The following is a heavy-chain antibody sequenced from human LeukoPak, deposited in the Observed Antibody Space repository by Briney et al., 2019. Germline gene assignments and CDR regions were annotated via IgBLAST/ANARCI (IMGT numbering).Heavy chain of an antibody. J-gene: IGHJ4*02. V-gene: IGHV3-23*01. CDR2: ISGSGGST. D-gene: IGHD3-9*01. Sequence: GGSLRLSCAASGFTFSSYAMSWVRQAPGKGLEWVSAISGSGGSTYYADSVKGGFTISRDDSKNTLYLQMNSLRAEDTAAYYCAKGYYFDILSGYSSLDSWGQGTLVTVSS. CDR1: GFTFSSYA. CDR3: AKGYYFDILSGYSSLDS.